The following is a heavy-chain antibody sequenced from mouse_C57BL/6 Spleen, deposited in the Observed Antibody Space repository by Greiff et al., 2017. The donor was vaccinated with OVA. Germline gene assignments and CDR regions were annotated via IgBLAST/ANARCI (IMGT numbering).Heavy chain of an antibody. CDR3: ASHYYGSSYDYAMDY. Sequence: VQLQESGPGLVQPSQSLSITCTVSGFSLTSYGVHWVRQSPGKGLEWLGVIWRGGSTDYNAAFMSRLSITKDNSKSQVFFKMNSLQADDTAIYYCASHYYGSSYDYAMDYWGQGTSVTVSS. J-gene: IGHJ4*01. V-gene: IGHV2-5*01. D-gene: IGHD1-1*01. CDR1: GFSLTSYG. CDR2: IWRGGST.